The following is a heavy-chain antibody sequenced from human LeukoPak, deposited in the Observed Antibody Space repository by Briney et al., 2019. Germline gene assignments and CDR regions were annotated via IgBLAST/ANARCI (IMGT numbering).Heavy chain of an antibody. J-gene: IGHJ6*02. Sequence: SETLSLTCAVYGGSFSGYYWSWIRQPPGKGLEWIGEINHSGSTNYNPFLKSRVTISVDTSKNQFSLKLSSVTAADTAVYYCASLAGYPYGMDVWGQGTTVTVSS. V-gene: IGHV4-34*01. CDR2: INHSGST. CDR3: ASLAGYPYGMDV. CDR1: GGSFSGYY. D-gene: IGHD5-12*01.